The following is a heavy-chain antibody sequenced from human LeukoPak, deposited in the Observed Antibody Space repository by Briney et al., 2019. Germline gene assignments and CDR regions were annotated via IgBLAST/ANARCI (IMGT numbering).Heavy chain of an antibody. D-gene: IGHD6-13*01. CDR1: GFTFSNFA. CDR2: IWHDGSDK. J-gene: IGHJ6*02. CDR3: ARDPGMGPWNGLDV. V-gene: IGHV3-33*01. Sequence: GGSLRLSCAASGFTFSNFAMHWVRQAPDRGLEWVAVIWHDGSDKYYADSVKGRFTISRDNSKNTLYLQVNSLRAEDTAVCYCARDPGMGPWNGLDVWGQGTTVTVSS.